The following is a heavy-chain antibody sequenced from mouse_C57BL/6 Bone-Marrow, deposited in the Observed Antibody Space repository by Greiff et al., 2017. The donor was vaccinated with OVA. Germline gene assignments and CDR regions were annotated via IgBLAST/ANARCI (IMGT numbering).Heavy chain of an antibody. CDR1: GFTFSSYA. CDR2: ISDGGSYT. V-gene: IGHV5-4*01. CDR3: ARDSYYSNYVGY. Sequence: EVKVVESGGALVKPGGSLKLSCAASGFTFSSYAMSWVRQTPEKRLEWVATISDGGSYTYYPDNVKGRFTISRDNAKNNLYLQMSQLKSEDTAMYYCARDSYYSNYVGYWGQGTTLTVSS. D-gene: IGHD2-5*01. J-gene: IGHJ2*01.